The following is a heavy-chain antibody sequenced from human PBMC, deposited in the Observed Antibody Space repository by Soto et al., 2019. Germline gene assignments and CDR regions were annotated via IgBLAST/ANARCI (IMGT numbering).Heavy chain of an antibody. CDR1: GFTFSSYA. J-gene: IGHJ1*01. CDR3: AKGVPGIAVAGTGYFQH. V-gene: IGHV3-23*01. CDR2: ISGSGAST. D-gene: IGHD6-19*01. Sequence: EVPLLESGGGLVQPGGSLRLSFAASGFTFSSYAMSWVRQAPGKGLEWVSGISGSGASTYYADSVKGRFTISRDNSKNTLYLQMNSLRAEDTAVYYCAKGVPGIAVAGTGYFQHWGQGTLVTVSS.